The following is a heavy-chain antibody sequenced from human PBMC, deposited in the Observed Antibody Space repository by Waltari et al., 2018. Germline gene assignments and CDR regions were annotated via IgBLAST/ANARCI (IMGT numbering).Heavy chain of an antibody. CDR1: GGTFSSYA. Sequence: QVQLVQSGAEVKKPGSSVKVSCKASGGTFSSYAISWVRQAPGQGLEWMGRIIPIFVTANYAQKFQGRVTITADKSPSTAYMELSSLRSEDTAVYYCASLHSGSYSEYFQHWGQGTLVTVSS. V-gene: IGHV1-69*08. CDR3: ASLHSGSYSEYFQH. J-gene: IGHJ1*01. D-gene: IGHD1-26*01. CDR2: IIPIFVTA.